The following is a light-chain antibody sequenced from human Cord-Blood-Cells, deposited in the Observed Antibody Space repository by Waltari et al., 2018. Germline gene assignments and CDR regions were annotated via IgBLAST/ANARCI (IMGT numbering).Light chain of an antibody. CDR2: DVS. J-gene: IGLJ3*02. CDR3: SSYTSSSTWV. CDR1: SSDVGGYNS. Sequence: QSALTQPASVSGSPGQSITISCTGTSSDVGGYNSVSWYHQHPGKAPKRMIYDVSNRPSGVSNRFSGSKAGNTASLTISGLQAEDEAYYYCSSYTSSSTWVFGGGTKLTVL. V-gene: IGLV2-14*03.